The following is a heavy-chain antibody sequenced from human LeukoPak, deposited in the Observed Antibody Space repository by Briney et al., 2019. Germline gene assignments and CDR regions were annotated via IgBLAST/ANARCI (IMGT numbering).Heavy chain of an antibody. Sequence: PGGSLRLSCAASGFTFSSYGMHWVRQAPGKGLEWVAFIRYDGSNKYYADSVKGRFTISRDNSKNTLYLQMNSLRAEDAAVYYCAKEQEEKTAFDIWGQGTMVTVSS. CDR2: IRYDGSNK. J-gene: IGHJ3*02. CDR1: GFTFSSYG. CDR3: AKEQEEKTAFDI. V-gene: IGHV3-30*02.